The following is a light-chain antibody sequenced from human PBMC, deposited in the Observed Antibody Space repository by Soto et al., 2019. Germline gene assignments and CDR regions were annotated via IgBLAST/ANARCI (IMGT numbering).Light chain of an antibody. CDR2: DVS. Sequence: QSVLTQPASVSGSPGRSITISCTGTSSDVGGYNYVSWYQQHPGKAPKLMIYDVSDRPSGVSNRFSGSKSGNTASLTISGLQAEDEADYYCCSYTSSSTPNYVFGIGTKVTVL. J-gene: IGLJ1*01. CDR3: CSYTSSSTPNYV. CDR1: SSDVGGYNY. V-gene: IGLV2-14*01.